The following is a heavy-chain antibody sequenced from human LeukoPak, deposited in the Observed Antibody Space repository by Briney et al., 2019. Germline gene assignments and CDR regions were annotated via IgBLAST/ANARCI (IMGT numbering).Heavy chain of an antibody. CDR3: AREAAWGNWYFDL. J-gene: IGHJ2*01. V-gene: IGHV3-30-3*01. Sequence: PGGSLRLSCAASGFTFSSYAMHWVRQVPGKGLEWVAVIGDTGRARYYADSVKGRFTTSRDNSQNTLYLEMNSLRYDDTALYYCAREAAWGNWYFDLWGRGTLVTVSS. CDR2: IGDTGRAR. CDR1: GFTFSSYA. D-gene: IGHD3-16*01.